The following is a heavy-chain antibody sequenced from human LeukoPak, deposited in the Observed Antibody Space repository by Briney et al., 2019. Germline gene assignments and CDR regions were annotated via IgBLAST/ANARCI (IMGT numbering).Heavy chain of an antibody. V-gene: IGHV4-30-4*01. CDR1: GGSISSGDKY. J-gene: IGHJ4*02. Sequence: SETLSLTCNVSGGSISSGDKYWSWIRQPPGKGLEWIGYIYYSGSTYYNPSLKSRLTISVDTSENQFSLHLTSVTAADTAVYFCARVTRWAGLDFWGQGTLVTVSS. CDR2: IYYSGST. D-gene: IGHD2-21*02. CDR3: ARVTRWAGLDF.